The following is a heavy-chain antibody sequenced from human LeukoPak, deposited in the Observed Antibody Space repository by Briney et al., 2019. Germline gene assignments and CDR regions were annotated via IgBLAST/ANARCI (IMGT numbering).Heavy chain of an antibody. Sequence: GGSLRVSCAASGFAFSGYEMNWVRQAPGKGLEWISYISTTGRTIYYADSVKGRFTISRDNAKNSLYLQMNSLRAEDTAVYYCARGDDYGDSLLAYWGQGTLVTVSS. CDR3: ARGDDYGDSLLAY. J-gene: IGHJ4*02. D-gene: IGHD4-17*01. V-gene: IGHV3-48*03. CDR2: ISTTGRTI. CDR1: GFAFSGYE.